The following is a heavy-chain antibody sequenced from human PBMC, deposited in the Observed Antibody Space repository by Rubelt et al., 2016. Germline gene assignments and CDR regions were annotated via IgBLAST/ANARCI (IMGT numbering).Heavy chain of an antibody. Sequence: QLQLQESGPGLVKPSETLSLTCTVSGYSISSGYYWGWIRQPPGKGLEWIGYIYYSGSTNYNPSLKSRVTISVDTSKNLFSLKLSSVTAADTAVYYCASSHGWEHAFDIWGQGTMVTVSS. V-gene: IGHV4-61*05. J-gene: IGHJ3*02. CDR3: ASSHGWEHAFDI. CDR2: IYYSGST. D-gene: IGHD1-26*01. CDR1: GYSISSGYY.